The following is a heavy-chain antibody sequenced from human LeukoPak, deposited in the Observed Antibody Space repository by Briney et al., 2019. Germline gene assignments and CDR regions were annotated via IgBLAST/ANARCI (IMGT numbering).Heavy chain of an antibody. J-gene: IGHJ6*03. CDR3: ARHKNIVVVPAAIGHMDV. V-gene: IGHV4-38-2*01. CDR2: ICHSGST. D-gene: IGHD2-2*02. Sequence: SETLSLTCAVSGFSISSGYYWGWIRQPPGKGLEWIGSICHSGSTYYNPSLKSRVTISVDTSKNQFSLKLSSVTAAGTAVYYCARHKNIVVVPAAIGHMDVWGKGTTVTVAS. CDR1: GFSISSGYY.